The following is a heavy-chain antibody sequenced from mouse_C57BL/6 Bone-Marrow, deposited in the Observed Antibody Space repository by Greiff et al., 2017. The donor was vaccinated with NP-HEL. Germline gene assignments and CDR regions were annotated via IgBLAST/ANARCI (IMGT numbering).Heavy chain of an antibody. J-gene: IGHJ2*01. CDR3: AREVVSGTVFDY. CDR1: GYTFTSYW. CDR2: IDPSDSYT. V-gene: IGHV1-69*01. Sequence: QVHVKQPGAELVMPGASVKLSCKASGYTFTSYWMHWVKQRPGQGLEWIGEIDPSDSYTNYNQKFKGKSTLTVDKSSSTAYMQLSSLTSEDSAVYYCAREVVSGTVFDYWGQGTTLTVSS. D-gene: IGHD4-1*01.